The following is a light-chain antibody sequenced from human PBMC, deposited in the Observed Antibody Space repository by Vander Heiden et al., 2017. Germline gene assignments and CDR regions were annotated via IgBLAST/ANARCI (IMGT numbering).Light chain of an antibody. Sequence: EIVLTQSPATLSLSPGERATLSCRASQSVSSYLDWYQQKPGQAPRLLIYDASNRANGIPDRFSGSGSGTDFTLTISSLEPEDFAVYYWQQCSNLNTFGGGTKVEIK. J-gene: IGKJ4*01. CDR2: DAS. CDR3: QQCSNLNT. CDR1: QSVSSY. V-gene: IGKV3-11*01.